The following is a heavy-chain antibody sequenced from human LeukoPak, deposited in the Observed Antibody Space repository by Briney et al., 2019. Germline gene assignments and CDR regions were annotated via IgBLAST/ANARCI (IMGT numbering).Heavy chain of an antibody. V-gene: IGHV1-8*01. J-gene: IGHJ4*02. CDR3: AKCITMVRGVIKCYFDY. CDR1: GYTFTSYD. CDR2: MNPNSGNT. D-gene: IGHD3-10*01. Sequence: ASVKVSCKASGYTFTSYDINWVRQATGQGLEWMGWMNPNSGNTGYAQKFQGRVTMTRDTSISTAYMELSRLRSDDTAVYYCAKCITMVRGVIKCYFDYWGQGTLVTVSS.